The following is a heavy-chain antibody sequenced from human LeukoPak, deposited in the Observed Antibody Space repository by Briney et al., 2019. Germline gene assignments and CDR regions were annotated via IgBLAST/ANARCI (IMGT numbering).Heavy chain of an antibody. D-gene: IGHD3-22*01. CDR3: ARASYYYDSSGYYFDY. V-gene: IGHV6-1*01. CDR1: GDSVSSNSAA. Sequence: SQTLSLTCAISGDSVSSNSAAWHWIRQSPSRGLEWLGRTYYRSKWYNDYAVSVKSRITINPDTSKNQFSLQLNSVTPEDTAVYYCARASYYYDSSGYYFDYWGQGTLVTVSS. J-gene: IGHJ4*02. CDR2: TYYRSKWYN.